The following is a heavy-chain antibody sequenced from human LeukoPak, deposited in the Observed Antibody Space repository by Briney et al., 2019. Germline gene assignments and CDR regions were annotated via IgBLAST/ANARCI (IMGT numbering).Heavy chain of an antibody. Sequence: GGSLRLSCAASGFTFSDYYMSWIRQAPGKGLEWVSYISSSGSTIYYTDSVKGRFTNSRDNSKNTLYLQMGSLRAEDMAVYYCARGSDYGGNLNDYWGQGTLVTVSS. CDR3: ARGSDYGGNLNDY. CDR2: ISSSGSTI. D-gene: IGHD4-23*01. J-gene: IGHJ4*02. V-gene: IGHV3-11*04. CDR1: GFTFSDYY.